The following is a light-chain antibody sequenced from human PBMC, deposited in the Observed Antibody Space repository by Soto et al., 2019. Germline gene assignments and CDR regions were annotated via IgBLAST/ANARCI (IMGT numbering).Light chain of an antibody. J-gene: IGKJ5*01. CDR2: GAS. Sequence: DIVLTQTPGTLSLSPGDRATLSCRASQRVGSNYLAWYQRKSGQPPRLLIHGASSRATGVPDRFSGSGSGTDFTLTISSLEPEDFAVYYCHQRSNWPPITFGQGTRLESK. V-gene: IGKV3D-20*02. CDR3: HQRSNWPPIT. CDR1: QRVGSNY.